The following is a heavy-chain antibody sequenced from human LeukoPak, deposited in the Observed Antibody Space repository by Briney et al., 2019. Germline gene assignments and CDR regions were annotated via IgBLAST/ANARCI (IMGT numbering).Heavy chain of an antibody. CDR1: GFTFSSFA. V-gene: IGHV3-30*18. D-gene: IGHD3-3*01. CDR2: ISYDGANK. CDR3: AKVGHYHDFDY. Sequence: GRSLRLSCAASGFTFSSFAMHWVRQAPGKGLEWVALISYDGANKYYADSVKGRFTISRDNSKNTLYLQMNSLRPEDTAVYYCAKVGHYHDFDYWGQGTLVTVS. J-gene: IGHJ4*02.